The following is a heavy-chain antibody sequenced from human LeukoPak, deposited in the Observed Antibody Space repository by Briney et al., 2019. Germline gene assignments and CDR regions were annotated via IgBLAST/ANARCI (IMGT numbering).Heavy chain of an antibody. J-gene: IGHJ3*02. V-gene: IGHV3-48*01. CDR3: ARDPGIVRHDAFDI. Sequence: GGSLRLSCAASGFTFSSYSMNWVRQAPGKGLEWVSYISSSSSTIYYADSVKGRFTISRDNAKNSLYLQMNSLRAEDTAVYYCARDPGIVRHDAFDIWGQGTMVTVSS. CDR2: ISSSSSTI. CDR1: GFTFSSYS. D-gene: IGHD1-26*01.